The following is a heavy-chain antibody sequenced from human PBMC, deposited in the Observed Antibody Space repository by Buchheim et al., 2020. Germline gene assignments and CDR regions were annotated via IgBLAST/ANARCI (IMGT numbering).Heavy chain of an antibody. CDR3: ARDRGYDFWSGYLSGMDV. CDR1: GGSFSGYY. Sequence: QVQLQQWGAGLLKPSETLSLTCAVYGGSFSGYYWSWIRQHPGKGLEWIGYIYYSGSTYYNPSLKSRVTISVDTSKNQFSLKLSSVTAADTAVYYCARDRGYDFWSGYLSGMDVWGQGTT. V-gene: IGHV4-34*01. CDR2: IYYSGST. J-gene: IGHJ6*02. D-gene: IGHD3-3*01.